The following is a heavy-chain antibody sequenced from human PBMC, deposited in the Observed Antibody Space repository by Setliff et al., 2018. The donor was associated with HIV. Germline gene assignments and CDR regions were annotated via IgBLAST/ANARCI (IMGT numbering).Heavy chain of an antibody. CDR2: IYPGDSDV. CDR1: DYTFTNHW. Sequence: PGESLKISCKAVDYTFTNHWIGWVRQMPGEGLEWMAIIYPGDSDVRYNPSFQGQVTVSVDKSINTAYLQWSSLKASDTATYYCAREHRLCSGERCVLPDYWGQGTLVTVSS. CDR3: AREHRLCSGERCVLPDY. V-gene: IGHV5-51*01. J-gene: IGHJ4*02. D-gene: IGHD2-15*01.